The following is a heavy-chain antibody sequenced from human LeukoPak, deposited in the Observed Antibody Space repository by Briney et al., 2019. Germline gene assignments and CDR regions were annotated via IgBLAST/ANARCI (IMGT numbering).Heavy chain of an antibody. CDR3: ARAGTANYLFDH. V-gene: IGHV4-38-2*02. CDR2: IYHSGST. J-gene: IGHJ4*02. D-gene: IGHD4/OR15-4a*01. Sequence: SETLSLTCTVSGYSISSGYYWGWIRQPPGKGLEWIGSIYHSGSTYYNPSFKGRVTLSVDTSKNQISLRLTFVTAADTAMYYCARAGTANYLFDHWGQGTPVTVSS. CDR1: GYSISSGYY.